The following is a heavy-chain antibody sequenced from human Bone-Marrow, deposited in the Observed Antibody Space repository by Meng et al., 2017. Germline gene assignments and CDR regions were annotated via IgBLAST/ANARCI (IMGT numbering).Heavy chain of an antibody. Sequence: DVPGVEVGGGVVKPAGSLRLSCVASGLSFTDAWMSWVRQAPGKGLEWVCRIKRNSDGGTIDYAAPVKGRFTISRDDSKNTLYLQMDSLITEDTAVYFCATGAAAADHWGQGTLVTVSS. J-gene: IGHJ4*02. D-gene: IGHD6-13*01. CDR3: ATGAAAADH. CDR1: GLSFTDAW. V-gene: IGHV3-15*01. CDR2: IKRNSDGGTI.